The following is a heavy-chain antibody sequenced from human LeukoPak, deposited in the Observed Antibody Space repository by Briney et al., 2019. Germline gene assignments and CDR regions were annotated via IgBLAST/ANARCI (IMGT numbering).Heavy chain of an antibody. J-gene: IGHJ4*02. CDR3: ARGGFPSAS. V-gene: IGHV1-8*01. D-gene: IGHD2-2*01. Sequence: ASVKVSCKASGYTFTSYEINWVRQATGQGLEWMGWMNPNTGNTGYAQNFQGRVTMTSDTSITTAYMELSSLRSEDTAVYYCARGGFPSASWGQGTLVTVFS. CDR1: GYTFTSYE. CDR2: MNPNTGNT.